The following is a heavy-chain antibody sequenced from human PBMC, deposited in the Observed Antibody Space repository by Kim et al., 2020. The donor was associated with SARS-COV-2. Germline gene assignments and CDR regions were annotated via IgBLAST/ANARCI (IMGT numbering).Heavy chain of an antibody. Sequence: GGSLRLSCAASGFTFSSYAMSWVRQAPGKGLEWVSAISGSGGSTYYADSVKGRFTISRDNSKNTLYLQMNSLRAEDTAVYYCAKEGHYGDYEYYYYGMDVWGQGTTVTVSS. D-gene: IGHD4-17*01. CDR1: GFTFSSYA. J-gene: IGHJ6*02. CDR2: ISGSGGST. CDR3: AKEGHYGDYEYYYYGMDV. V-gene: IGHV3-23*01.